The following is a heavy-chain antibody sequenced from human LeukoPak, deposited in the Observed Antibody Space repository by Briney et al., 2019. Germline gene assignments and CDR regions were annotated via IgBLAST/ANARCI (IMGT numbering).Heavy chain of an antibody. CDR2: VGVGHDT. V-gene: IGHV3-13*01. J-gene: IGHJ3*01. Sequence: PGGSLRLSCAASGFTFSSYDMHWVRQPSGKGLEWVSAVGVGHDTFYGGSVKGRFTISRDNARNSVYLQMHSLRAGDTGVYYCARESGGSGTLPYDFWGHGTMVTVSS. D-gene: IGHD3-10*01. CDR3: ARESGGSGTLPYDF. CDR1: GFTFSSYD.